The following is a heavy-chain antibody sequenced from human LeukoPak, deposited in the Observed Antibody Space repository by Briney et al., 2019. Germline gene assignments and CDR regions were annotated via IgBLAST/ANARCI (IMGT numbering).Heavy chain of an antibody. V-gene: IGHV2-5*02. D-gene: IGHD3-9*01. CDR2: IYWDDDK. Sequence: SGPTLVKPTQTLTLTCTFSGFSLSTSAVGVGWIRQPPGKALEWLALIYWDDDKRYSPALQSRLTTPKDTSKIQVVLTMTDMDPVDTAAYCCARLALRYFDWLSSDYYFDYWGQGTLVTVSS. CDR1: GFSLSTSAVG. J-gene: IGHJ4*02. CDR3: ARLALRYFDWLSSDYYFDY.